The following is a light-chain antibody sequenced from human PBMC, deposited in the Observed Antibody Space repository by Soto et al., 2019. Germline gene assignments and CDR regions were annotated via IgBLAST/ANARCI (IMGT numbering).Light chain of an antibody. CDR1: SSDVGDYKY. V-gene: IGLV2-14*01. CDR2: VNS. Sequence: QSALTQPASVSGSPGQSITISCTGTSSDVGDYKYVSWYQQHPDKAPKLIIFVNSNRPSGISNRFSASKSGNTASLTISGLQAEDEADYYCSSYTSSYTPYVFGTGTKRTVL. CDR3: SSYTSSYTPYV. J-gene: IGLJ1*01.